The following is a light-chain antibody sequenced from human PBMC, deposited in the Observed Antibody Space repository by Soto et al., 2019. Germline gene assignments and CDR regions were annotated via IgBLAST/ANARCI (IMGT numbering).Light chain of an antibody. V-gene: IGKV1-33*01. CDR2: DAS. CDR3: QQGFT. CDR1: QDISNY. Sequence: DIQLTQSPSSLSASVGDRVTITCQASQDISNYLNWYQQKPGKAPKLLIYDASNLETGVPSRFSGSGSGTDFTFTISSLQPEDIATYYCQQGFTFGPGTKVDI. J-gene: IGKJ3*01.